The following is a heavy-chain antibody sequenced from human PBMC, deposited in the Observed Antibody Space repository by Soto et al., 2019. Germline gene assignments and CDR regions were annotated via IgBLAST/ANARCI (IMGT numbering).Heavy chain of an antibody. D-gene: IGHD2-2*01. CDR2: IDPSDSQT. V-gene: IGHV5-10-1*01. Sequence: PGESLKISCKGSGYSFAGYWITWVRQKPGKGLEWMGRIDPSDSQTYYSPSFRGHVTISATKSITTVFLQWSSLRASDTAMYFCARHLVGSTRGNFDYWGQGTLVTVSS. CDR3: ARHLVGSTRGNFDY. J-gene: IGHJ4*01. CDR1: GYSFAGYW.